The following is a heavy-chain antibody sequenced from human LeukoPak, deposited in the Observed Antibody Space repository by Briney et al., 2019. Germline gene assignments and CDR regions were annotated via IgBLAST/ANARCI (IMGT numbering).Heavy chain of an antibody. CDR3: ARETSIAAAGSSWFDP. D-gene: IGHD6-13*01. J-gene: IGHJ5*02. V-gene: IGHV3-30*04. CDR1: GFTFSSYA. Sequence: GRSLRLSCAASGFTFSSYAMHWVRQAPGKGLEWVAVISYDGSNKYYADSVKGRFTISRDNSKNTLYLQMNSLRAEDTAVYYCARETSIAAAGSSWFDPRGQGTLVTVSS. CDR2: ISYDGSNK.